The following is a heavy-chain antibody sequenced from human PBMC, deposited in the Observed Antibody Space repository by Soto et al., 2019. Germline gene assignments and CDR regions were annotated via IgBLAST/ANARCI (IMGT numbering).Heavy chain of an antibody. CDR2: IGASGDT. D-gene: IGHD3-22*01. V-gene: IGHV3-13*01. J-gene: IGHJ5*02. CDR3: AKDPYYDSSGYSDT. CDR1: GFTFSGSE. Sequence: GGSLRLSCAASGFTFSGSELHWVRQTTGKGLEWVAAIGASGDTYYPDSLKGRFTISREDAKNTLYLQMNSLRAEDTAVYYCAKDPYYDSSGYSDTWGQGTLVTVS.